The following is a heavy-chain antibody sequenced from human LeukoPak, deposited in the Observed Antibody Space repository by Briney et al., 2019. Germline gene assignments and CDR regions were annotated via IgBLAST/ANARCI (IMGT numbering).Heavy chain of an antibody. Sequence: GGSLRPSCAASGFTFDDYAMHWVRQAPGKGLEWVSGISWNSGSIGYADSVKGRFTISRDNAKNSLYLQMNSLRAEDTALYYCAYRGCSSTSCYAGLGATDYWGQGTLVTVSS. J-gene: IGHJ4*02. CDR2: ISWNSGSI. V-gene: IGHV3-9*01. CDR3: AYRGCSSTSCYAGLGATDY. D-gene: IGHD2-2*01. CDR1: GFTFDDYA.